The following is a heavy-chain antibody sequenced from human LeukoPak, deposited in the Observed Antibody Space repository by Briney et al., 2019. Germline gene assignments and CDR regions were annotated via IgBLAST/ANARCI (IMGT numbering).Heavy chain of an antibody. D-gene: IGHD5-24*01. CDR3: ASKRWLQYPPDY. Sequence: GGSLRLSCAASGFTFSSYAMRWVRQAPGKGLEWVAVISYDGSNKYYADSVKGRFTISRDNSKNTLYLQMNSLRAEDTAVYYCASKRWLQYPPDYWGQGTLVTVSS. CDR1: GFTFSSYA. CDR2: ISYDGSNK. V-gene: IGHV3-30*01. J-gene: IGHJ4*02.